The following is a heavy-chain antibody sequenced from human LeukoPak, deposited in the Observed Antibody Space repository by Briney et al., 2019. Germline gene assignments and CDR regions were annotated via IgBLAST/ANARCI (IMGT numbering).Heavy chain of an antibody. CDR3: AKDKTRGPGDY. Sequence: GGSLRLSCAASGFTFDDYAMHWVRQTPGKGLECVSLISEDGGDTWYADSVRGRFTISRDNSKNSLYLRVNSLRAEDTAFYYCAKDKTRGPGDYWGQGTLVTVSS. CDR2: ISEDGGDT. CDR1: GFTFDDYA. V-gene: IGHV3-43*02. D-gene: IGHD1-14*01. J-gene: IGHJ4*02.